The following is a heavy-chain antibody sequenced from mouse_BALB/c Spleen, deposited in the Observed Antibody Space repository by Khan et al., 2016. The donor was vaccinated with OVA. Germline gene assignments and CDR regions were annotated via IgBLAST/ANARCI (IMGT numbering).Heavy chain of an antibody. CDR2: IWSDGST. Sequence: QVQLKESGPGLVAPSQSLSITCTISGFSFTNYGIHWVRQTPGKGLEWLVVIWSDGSTSYNSALKSRLSISRDNSKSQVFLRMNSLQTDDTAMYYCARQPYFHYDIMDYWGQGTSVIVSS. CDR3: ARQPYFHYDIMDY. D-gene: IGHD2-10*01. V-gene: IGHV2-6-1*01. CDR1: GFSFTNYG. J-gene: IGHJ4*01.